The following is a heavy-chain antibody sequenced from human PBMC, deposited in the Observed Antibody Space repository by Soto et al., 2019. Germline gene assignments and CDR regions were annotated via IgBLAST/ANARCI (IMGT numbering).Heavy chain of an antibody. CDR1: GYTFTGYY. Sequence: ASVKVSCKASGYTFTGYYMHWVRQAPGQGLEWMGWINPNSGGTNYAQKFQGRVTMTRDTSITTAYMELSRLRSDDTAVYYCAKDKESYDISSWGQGSLVIVSS. D-gene: IGHD3-9*01. V-gene: IGHV1-2*02. CDR3: AKDKESYDISS. J-gene: IGHJ5*02. CDR2: INPNSGGT.